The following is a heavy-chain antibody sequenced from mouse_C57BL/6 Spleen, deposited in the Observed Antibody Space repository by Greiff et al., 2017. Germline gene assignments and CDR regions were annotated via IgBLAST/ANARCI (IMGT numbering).Heavy chain of an antibody. J-gene: IGHJ1*03. CDR1: GFTFSDYG. CDR2: ISSGSSTI. Sequence: DVKLVESGGGLVKPGGSLKLSCAASGFTFSDYGMHWVRQAPEKGLEWVAYISSGSSTIYYADTVKGRFTISRDNAKNTLFLQMTSLRSEDTAMYYCALGDWYFDVWGTGTTVTVSS. D-gene: IGHD4-1*01. V-gene: IGHV5-17*01. CDR3: ALGDWYFDV.